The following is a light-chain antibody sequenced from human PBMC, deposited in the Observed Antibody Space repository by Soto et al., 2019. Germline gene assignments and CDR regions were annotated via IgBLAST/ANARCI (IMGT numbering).Light chain of an antibody. CDR3: SSYAGSNNFDV. J-gene: IGLJ1*01. V-gene: IGLV2-8*01. CDR1: SSDVGGYNY. CDR2: EVS. Sequence: QSALTQPPSASGSPGQSVTISCTGTSSDVGGYNYVSWYQQHPGKAPKLMIYEVSKRPSGVPDRFSGSKSGNTASLTVSGLQAEDEDDYYCSSYAGSNNFDVFGTGTKLTVL.